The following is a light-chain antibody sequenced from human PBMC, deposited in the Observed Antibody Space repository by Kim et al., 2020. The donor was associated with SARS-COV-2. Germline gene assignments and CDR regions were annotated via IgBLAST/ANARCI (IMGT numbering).Light chain of an antibody. J-gene: IGKJ3*01. Sequence: DIVMTQSRVTLSVSPGERATLSCRASQIIVNNLAWYQQKPGQPPRLLIYRGSTRATGIPARFSGSGSGTEFTLTITSLQSEDFAVYYCQQFTSWPFTFGPGTKVDIK. CDR2: RGS. CDR3: QQFTSWPFT. V-gene: IGKV3-15*01. CDR1: QIIVNN.